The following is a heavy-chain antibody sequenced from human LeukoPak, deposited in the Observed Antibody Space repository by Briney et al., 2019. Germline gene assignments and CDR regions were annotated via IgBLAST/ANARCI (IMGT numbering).Heavy chain of an antibody. J-gene: IGHJ4*01. V-gene: IGHV3-33*01. CDR1: GFIFSHYG. D-gene: IGHD4-11*01. CDR3: ARDAQRGFDYSNSLRY. Sequence: PGGSLRLSCAASGFIFSHYGMHWVRQAPGKGLEWVAVIWSDGSNRFYAGSVKGRFTISRDNAQNTVFLQMNSLRGEDTAVYYCARDAQRGFDYSNSLRYWGHGILVTASS. CDR2: IWSDGSNR.